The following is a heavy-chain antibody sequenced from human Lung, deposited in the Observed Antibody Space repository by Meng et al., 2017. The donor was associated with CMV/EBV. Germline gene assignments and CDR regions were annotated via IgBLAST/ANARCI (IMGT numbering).Heavy chain of an antibody. J-gene: IGHJ3*02. V-gene: IGHV3-48*03. Sequence: SLKISCAASEFTFSSYEMNWVRQAPGKGLEWVSYISSSGSTMYYADSVKGRFTISRDNAKNSLYLQMNSLRVEDTAVYYCARRSGSYVNAFDIWGQGTIGTVS. D-gene: IGHD1-26*01. CDR1: EFTFSSYE. CDR3: ARRSGSYVNAFDI. CDR2: ISSSGSTM.